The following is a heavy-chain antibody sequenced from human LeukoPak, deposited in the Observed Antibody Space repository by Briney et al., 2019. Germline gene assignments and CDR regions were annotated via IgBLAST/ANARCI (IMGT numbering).Heavy chain of an antibody. V-gene: IGHV5-51*01. CDR1: GYSFTSYW. J-gene: IGHJ4*02. Sequence: GESLQISCKGSGYSFTSYWIGWVRQLPGKGLEWMGIIYPGDSDTRYSPSFQGQVTISADKSISTAYLQWSSLKASDTAMYYCARLPIAVAGTGDYWGQGTLVTVSS. CDR2: IYPGDSDT. CDR3: ARLPIAVAGTGDY. D-gene: IGHD6-19*01.